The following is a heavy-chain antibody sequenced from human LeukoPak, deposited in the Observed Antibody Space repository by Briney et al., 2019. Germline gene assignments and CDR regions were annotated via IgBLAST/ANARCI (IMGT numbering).Heavy chain of an antibody. J-gene: IGHJ4*02. CDR3: ARSEIDDYSRY. V-gene: IGHV4-38-2*02. D-gene: IGHD3-16*01. CDR1: GYSISSGYH. CDR2: IYQDGST. Sequence: PSETLSLTCTVSGYSISSGYHWAWFRQTPGKRLEWLGSIYQDGSTYDNLSLKSRVTLSVDTSKNQFSLEMKTVTVADTAIYYCARSEIDDYSRYWGQGTLVIVSS.